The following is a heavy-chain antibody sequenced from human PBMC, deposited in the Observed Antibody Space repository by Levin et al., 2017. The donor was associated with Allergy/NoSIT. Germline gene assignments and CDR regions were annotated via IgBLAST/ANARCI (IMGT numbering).Heavy chain of an antibody. Sequence: TSETLSLTCAISGDSVSSNSAAWAWIRQSPSRGLEWLGRTYYRSQWSHSYAPSVQSRITINPDTSKNQFSLQLNSVTPEDTAVYYCARGLYGSAWYAIDSWGQGTLVTVSS. CDR1: GDSVSSNSAA. CDR2: TYYRSQWSH. D-gene: IGHD6-19*01. V-gene: IGHV6-1*01. CDR3: ARGLYGSAWYAIDS. J-gene: IGHJ4*02.